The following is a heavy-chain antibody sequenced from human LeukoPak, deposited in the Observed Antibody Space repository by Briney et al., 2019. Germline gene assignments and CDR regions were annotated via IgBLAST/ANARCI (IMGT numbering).Heavy chain of an antibody. CDR2: ISRNGDTT. D-gene: IGHD6-13*01. CDR3: ARVRDNSSWYLYYFDY. V-gene: IGHV3-64*01. CDR1: GFTFGSYA. Sequence: PGGSLRLSCAASGFTFGSYAMHWVRQAPGKGLEYVSTISRNGDTTFYANSVKGRFTISRDNSKNTLYLQMGSLRAEDMAVYYCARVRDNSSWYLYYFDYWGQGTLVTVSS. J-gene: IGHJ4*02.